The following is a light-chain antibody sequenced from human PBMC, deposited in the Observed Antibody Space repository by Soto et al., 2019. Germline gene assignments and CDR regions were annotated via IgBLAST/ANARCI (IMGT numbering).Light chain of an antibody. Sequence: DIQMTQSPSSLSASVGDRVTITCRASQGIRSDLNWYQQQPGKAPKRLIYAASILQSGVPSRFSGSGSGTEFTLTISSLQPEDFATYYCLQHNSYPLTFGGGTKVEV. CDR1: QGIRSD. CDR3: LQHNSYPLT. CDR2: AAS. V-gene: IGKV1-17*01. J-gene: IGKJ4*01.